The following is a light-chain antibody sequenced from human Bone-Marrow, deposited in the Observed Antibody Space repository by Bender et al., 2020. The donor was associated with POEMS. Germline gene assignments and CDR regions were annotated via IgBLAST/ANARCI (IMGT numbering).Light chain of an antibody. CDR2: SNN. V-gene: IGLV1-44*01. J-gene: IGLJ1*01. Sequence: QSVLTQPPSASGTPGQRVTMSCSGSSSNIGSKSVSWYQQLPGTAPKLIIYSNNQRPSGGSDRFSGSKSGTSASLAISGLQSEDEADYYCCSYAGSYTRVFGTGTKVTVL. CDR1: SSNIGSKS. CDR3: CSYAGSYTRV.